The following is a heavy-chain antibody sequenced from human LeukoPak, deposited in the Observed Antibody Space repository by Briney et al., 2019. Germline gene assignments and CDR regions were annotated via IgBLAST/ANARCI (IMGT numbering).Heavy chain of an antibody. CDR2: IYYSGST. Sequence: SEALSLTCTVSGGSISSSSYYWGWIRQPQGKGLEWIGSIYYSGSTYYNPSLKSRVTISVDTSKNQFSLKLSSVTAADTAVYYCARQTIRYFDYWGQGTLVTVSS. CDR1: GGSISSSSYY. V-gene: IGHV4-39*01. J-gene: IGHJ4*02. CDR3: ARQTIRYFDY. D-gene: IGHD1-14*01.